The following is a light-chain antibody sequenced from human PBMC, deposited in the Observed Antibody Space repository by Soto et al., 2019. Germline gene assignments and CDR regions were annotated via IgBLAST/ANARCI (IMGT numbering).Light chain of an antibody. CDR3: QQRSNWPPFT. V-gene: IGKV3-11*01. Sequence: EIVLTQSPATLSLSPGERATLSCRASQSVSNYLAWYQQKPGQAPRLLIYDASNRATGIPARFSGSGSGTDFTLTITSLEPEDFAVYYCQQRSNWPPFTFGPGTKVDIK. CDR1: QSVSNY. CDR2: DAS. J-gene: IGKJ3*01.